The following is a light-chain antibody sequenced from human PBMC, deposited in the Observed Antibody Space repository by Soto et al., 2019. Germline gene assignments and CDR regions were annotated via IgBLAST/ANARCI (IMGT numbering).Light chain of an antibody. CDR1: SSDVGAFNY. J-gene: IGLJ7*01. V-gene: IGLV2-8*01. CDR3: SSYAGSNIYV. Sequence: QSVLTHPPSASGSPGQSVTISCTGTSSDVGAFNYVSWYQQHPGKAPKLMIFEINKRPSGVPDRFSGSKSGNTASLTVSGLQAEDEADYYCSSYAGSNIYVFGGGTQLTVL. CDR2: EIN.